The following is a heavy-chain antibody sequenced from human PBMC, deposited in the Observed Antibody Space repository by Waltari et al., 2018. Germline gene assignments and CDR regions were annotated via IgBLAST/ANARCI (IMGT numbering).Heavy chain of an antibody. V-gene: IGHV1-58*02. CDR1: GFTFTSSA. CDR3: ARTYYYGSGSWGDFDY. D-gene: IGHD3-10*01. J-gene: IGHJ4*02. Sequence: QMQLVQSGPEVKKPGTSVKVSCKASGFTFTSSAMQWVRQARGQRLEWIGWIVVGSGNTNYAQKFQERVTITADESTSTAYMELSSLRSEDTAVYYCARTYYYGSGSWGDFDYWGQGTLVTVSS. CDR2: IVVGSGNT.